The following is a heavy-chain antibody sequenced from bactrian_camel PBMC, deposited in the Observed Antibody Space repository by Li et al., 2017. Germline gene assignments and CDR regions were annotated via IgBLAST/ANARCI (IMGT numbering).Heavy chain of an antibody. J-gene: IGHJ4*01. V-gene: IGHV3S40*01. D-gene: IGHD3*01. CDR3: RLSSPGGNGCPVCVLCRLPRHPL. CDR2: INEGGGST. CDR1: ELAFREPD. Sequence: EVQLVESGGGSVQAGETLRLSCTYRSELAFREPDMGWYRQAPGKGLEWVSAINEGGGSTYYADSVKGRFTFSRDNAKNTAYLRMNSLKPEDTVVYYSRLSSPGGNGCPVCVLCRLPRHPLLGSGDPGHRL.